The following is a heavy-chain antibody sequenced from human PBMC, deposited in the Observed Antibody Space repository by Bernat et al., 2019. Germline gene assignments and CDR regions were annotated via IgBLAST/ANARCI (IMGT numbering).Heavy chain of an antibody. CDR3: AGVGDDFWGGYYIGGTTSSYGMDV. CDR1: GYTFTSYG. V-gene: IGHV1-18*01. CDR2: ISAYNGNT. J-gene: IGHJ6*02. Sequence: QVQLVQSGAEVKKPGASVKVSCKASGYTFTSYGISWVRQAPGHGLEWMGWISAYNGNTNYAQKLQGRVNMTTDTSTSTAYMELRSLRSDDTAVYYWAGVGDDFWGGYYIGGTTSSYGMDVWGQGTTVTVSS. D-gene: IGHD3-3*01.